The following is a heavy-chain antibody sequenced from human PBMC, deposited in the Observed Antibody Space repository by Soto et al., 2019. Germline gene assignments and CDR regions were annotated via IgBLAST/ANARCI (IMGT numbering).Heavy chain of an antibody. V-gene: IGHV4-59*01. CDR1: GGSIHSYY. CDR3: ARYEYDSSGHDDEH. J-gene: IGHJ4*02. Sequence: SETLSLTCTVSGGSIHSYYWAWIRRPPGKELQWLGYIYYTGTTRYNPSLTSRVTMSVDTSNNQFSLKLKSATAADTAVYFCARYEYDSSGHDDEHWGQGTLVTVSS. D-gene: IGHD3-22*01. CDR2: IYYTGTT.